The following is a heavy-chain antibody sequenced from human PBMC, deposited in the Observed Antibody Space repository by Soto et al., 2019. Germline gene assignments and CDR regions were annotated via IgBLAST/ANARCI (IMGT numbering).Heavy chain of an antibody. D-gene: IGHD3-22*01. CDR3: ARDRPVRGIVVNAFDI. J-gene: IGHJ3*02. Sequence: ASVKVSCKASGYTFTGYYMHWVRQAPGQGLEWMGWINPNSGGTNYAQKFQGWVTMTRDTSISTAYMELSRLRSDDTAVYYCARDRPVRGIVVNAFDIWGQGTMVTVS. V-gene: IGHV1-2*04. CDR1: GYTFTGYY. CDR2: INPNSGGT.